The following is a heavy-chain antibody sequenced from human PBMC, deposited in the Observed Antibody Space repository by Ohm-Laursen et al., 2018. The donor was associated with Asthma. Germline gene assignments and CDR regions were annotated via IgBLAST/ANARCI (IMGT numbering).Heavy chain of an antibody. J-gene: IGHJ6*02. CDR3: AREKMPYYGMDV. Sequence: PSETLSLTCAVSGGSISSGGYYWSWIRQHPGKGLEWIGYIYYSGSTYYNPSLKSRITISVDTSKNQFSLKLSSVTAADTAVYYCAREKMPYYGMDVWGQGTTVTVSS. V-gene: IGHV4-31*11. CDR1: GGSISSGGYY. CDR2: IYYSGST. D-gene: IGHD2-2*01.